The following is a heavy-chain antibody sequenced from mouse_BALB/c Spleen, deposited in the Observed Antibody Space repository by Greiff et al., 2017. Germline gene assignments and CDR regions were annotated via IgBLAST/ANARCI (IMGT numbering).Heavy chain of an antibody. J-gene: IGHJ4*01. CDR2: IWAGGST. CDR3: AREKYGTYYYAMDY. V-gene: IGHV2-9*02. Sequence: VQVVESGPGLVAPSQSLSITCTVSGFSLTSYGVHWVRQPPGKGLEWLGVIWAGGSTNYNSALMSRLSISKDNSKSQVFLKMNSLQTDDTAMYYCAREKYGTYYYAMDYWGQGTSVTVSS. CDR1: GFSLTSYG. D-gene: IGHD2-10*02.